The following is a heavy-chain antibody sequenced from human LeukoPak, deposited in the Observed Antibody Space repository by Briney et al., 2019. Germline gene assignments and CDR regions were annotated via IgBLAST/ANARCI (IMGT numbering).Heavy chain of an antibody. CDR3: AKSKHIVVVTASGDFDY. J-gene: IGHJ4*02. V-gene: IGHV3-9*01. CDR1: GFTFDDYA. CDR2: ISWNSGSI. Sequence: GGSLRLSCAASGFTFDDYAMHRVRQAPGKGLEWVSGISWNSGSIGYADSVKGRFTISRDNAKNSLYLQMNSLRAEDTALYYCAKSKHIVVVTASGDFDYWGQGTLVTVSS. D-gene: IGHD2-21*02.